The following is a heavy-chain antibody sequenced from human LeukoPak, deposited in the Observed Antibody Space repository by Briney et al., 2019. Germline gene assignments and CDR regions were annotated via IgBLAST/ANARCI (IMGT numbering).Heavy chain of an antibody. J-gene: IGHJ5*02. Sequence: ASVTVSCKASGYTFTGHYFHWVRQAPGQGLEWMGWINPNSGGTNFAQKWQGRVTMTRDTSINTVYMELSRLRSDDTAVYYCARDYHPDYTGTDWFDPWGQGTLVTVSS. CDR2: INPNSGGT. CDR3: ARDYHPDYTGTDWFDP. CDR1: GYTFTGHY. V-gene: IGHV1-2*02. D-gene: IGHD4-11*01.